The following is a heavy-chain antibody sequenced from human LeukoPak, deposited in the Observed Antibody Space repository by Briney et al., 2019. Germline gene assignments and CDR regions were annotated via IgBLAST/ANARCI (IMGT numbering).Heavy chain of an antibody. CDR1: GYSFTTYG. CDR2: INTRDNHA. D-gene: IGHD2-21*01. J-gene: IGHJ3*02. V-gene: IGHV1-18*01. Sequence: ASVKVSCKASGYSFTTYGITWLRQAPGQGLERVGWINTRDNHALYVQNFLGRVTLTIDTCTSTAYMDLRSLRSDDTAVYYCARDVTVIGVDGQGTSFDIWGQGTVVTVSS. CDR3: ARDVTVIGVDGQGTSFDI.